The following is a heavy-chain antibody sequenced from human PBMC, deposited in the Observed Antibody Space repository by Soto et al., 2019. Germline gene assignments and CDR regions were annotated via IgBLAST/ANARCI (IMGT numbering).Heavy chain of an antibody. Sequence: SLRLSCAASGFTFSSYAMHWVRQAPGKGLEWVAVISYDGSNKYYADSVKGRFTISRDNSKNTLYLQMNSLRAEDTAVYYCARLGSGYSYGYYYYYGMDVWGQGTTVTVSS. CDR2: ISYDGSNK. D-gene: IGHD5-18*01. CDR3: ARLGSGYSYGYYYYYGMDV. V-gene: IGHV3-30-3*01. J-gene: IGHJ6*02. CDR1: GFTFSSYA.